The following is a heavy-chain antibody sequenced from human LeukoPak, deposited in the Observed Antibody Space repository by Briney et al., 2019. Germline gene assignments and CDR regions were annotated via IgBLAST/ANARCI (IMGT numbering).Heavy chain of an antibody. CDR2: ISSSSSTI. CDR1: GFTFSSYS. CDR3: ARVKGLLWFGDSSYYFDY. D-gene: IGHD3-10*01. J-gene: IGHJ4*02. V-gene: IGHV3-48*01. Sequence: GGSLRLSCAASGFTFSSYSMNWVRQAPGKGLEWVSYISSSSSTIYYADSVKGRFTISRDNAKNTLYLQMNSLRAEDTAVYYCARVKGLLWFGDSSYYFDYWGQGTLVTVSS.